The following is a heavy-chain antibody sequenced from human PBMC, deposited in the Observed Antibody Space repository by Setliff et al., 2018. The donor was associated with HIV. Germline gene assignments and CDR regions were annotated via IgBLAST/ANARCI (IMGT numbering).Heavy chain of an antibody. Sequence: SETLSLTCTVSGGSISSYYWSWIRQPPGKGLEWIGSIYYSGSTNYNPSLKSRVTISVDTSKNQFSLKLSSVTAANTAGYYCARGLSSPFAAGLWGQGTLVTVSS. J-gene: IGHJ4*02. CDR1: GGSISSYY. D-gene: IGHD6-13*01. CDR3: ARGLSSPFAAGL. CDR2: IYYSGST. V-gene: IGHV4-59*01.